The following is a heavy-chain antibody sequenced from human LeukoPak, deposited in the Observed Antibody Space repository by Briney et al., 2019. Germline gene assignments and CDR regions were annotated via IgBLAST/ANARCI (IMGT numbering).Heavy chain of an antibody. CDR1: GFTFSSYG. CDR2: IRYDGSNK. V-gene: IGHV3-30*02. D-gene: IGHD3-22*01. Sequence: GGSLRLSCAASGFTFSSYGMHWVRQAPGKGLEWVAFIRYDGSNKYYADSVKGRFTISRDNSKNTLYLQMNSLRAEDTAVYYCAKEMYYYDSSGYYPDDWGQGTLVTVSS. CDR3: AKEMYYYDSSGYYPDD. J-gene: IGHJ4*02.